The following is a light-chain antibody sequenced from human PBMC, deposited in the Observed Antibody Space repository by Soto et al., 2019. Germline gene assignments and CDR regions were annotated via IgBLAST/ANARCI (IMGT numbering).Light chain of an antibody. J-gene: IGKJ4*01. CDR2: GAS. CDR1: QIVNNNY. Sequence: DIVLTHSPCTLSLSPGERATLSCRASQIVNNNYLAWYQQKPGQAPRLVMYGASSRATGIPDRFSGSGSGTDFTLTISRLEPEDFAVYYCQQYGSSPLTFGGGTKVDIK. CDR3: QQYGSSPLT. V-gene: IGKV3-20*01.